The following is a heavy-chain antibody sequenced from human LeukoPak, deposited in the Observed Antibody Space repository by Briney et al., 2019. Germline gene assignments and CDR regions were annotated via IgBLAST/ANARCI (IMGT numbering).Heavy chain of an antibody. Sequence: SETLSLTCTVSGGSISSYYWSWIRQPPGKGLEWIGYIYYSGSTNYNPPLKSRVTISVDTSKNQFSLKLSSVTAADTAVYYCARLHRIAGATIAFDIWGQGTMVTVSS. J-gene: IGHJ3*02. CDR3: ARLHRIAGATIAFDI. V-gene: IGHV4-59*08. D-gene: IGHD1-26*01. CDR2: IYYSGST. CDR1: GGSISSYY.